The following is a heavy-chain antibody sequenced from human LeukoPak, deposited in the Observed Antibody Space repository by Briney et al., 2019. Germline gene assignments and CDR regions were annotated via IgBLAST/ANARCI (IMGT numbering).Heavy chain of an antibody. J-gene: IGHJ4*02. D-gene: IGHD3-22*01. CDR3: ASRSSGYSQYYFDY. V-gene: IGHV3-21*06. Sequence: PGGSLRLSCAASGFTFSSYSMNWVRQAPGKGLEWVSSITGSSSYIYYADSVKGRFIISRDNAKNSLYLQMNSLRVEDTAVYYCASRSSGYSQYYFDYWGQGILVTVSS. CDR2: ITGSSSYI. CDR1: GFTFSSYS.